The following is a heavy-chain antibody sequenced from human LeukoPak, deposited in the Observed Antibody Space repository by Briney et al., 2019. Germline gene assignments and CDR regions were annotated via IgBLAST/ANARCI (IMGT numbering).Heavy chain of an antibody. D-gene: IGHD6-13*01. J-gene: IGHJ4*02. CDR1: GFTFSSYA. V-gene: IGHV3-23*01. CDR3: ANTQQLVRGYFDY. Sequence: GGSLRLSCAASGFTFSSYAMSWVRQAPGKGLEWVSAISGSGGSTYYADSVKGRLTISRDNSKNTLYLQMNSLRAEDTAVYYCANTQQLVRGYFDYWGQGTLVTVSS. CDR2: ISGSGGST.